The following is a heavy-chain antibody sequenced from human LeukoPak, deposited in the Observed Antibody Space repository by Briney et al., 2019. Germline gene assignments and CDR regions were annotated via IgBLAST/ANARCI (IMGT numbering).Heavy chain of an antibody. J-gene: IGHJ4*02. D-gene: IGHD3-22*01. V-gene: IGHV4-59*01. Sequence: PSETLSLTCTVSGGSISSYYWSWLRQPPGKGLEWVGYIYYSGSTNYNPSLKSRVTISVDTSKNQFSLKLSSVTAADTAVYYCARAEHPYDSSGYYSHWGQGTLVTVSS. CDR3: ARAEHPYDSSGYYSH. CDR2: IYYSGST. CDR1: GGSISSYY.